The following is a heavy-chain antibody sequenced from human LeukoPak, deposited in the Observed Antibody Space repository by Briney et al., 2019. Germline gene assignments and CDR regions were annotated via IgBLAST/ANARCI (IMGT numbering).Heavy chain of an antibody. CDR2: IGTSGNTI. Sequence: GGSLRLSCAASGFTFSGYIMNWVRQAPGKGLEWVSFIGTSGNTIYYADSVKGRFTVSRDNAKNSLYLQMNSLRAEDTAVYYCARDQWLDYWVQGTLVTVSS. CDR1: GFTFSGYI. D-gene: IGHD6-19*01. J-gene: IGHJ4*02. CDR3: ARDQWLDY. V-gene: IGHV3-48*01.